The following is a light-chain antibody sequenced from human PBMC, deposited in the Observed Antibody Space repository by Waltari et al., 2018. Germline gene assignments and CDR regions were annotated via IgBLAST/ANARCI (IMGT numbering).Light chain of an antibody. J-gene: IGKJ5*01. V-gene: IGKV3-15*01. CDR2: HAS. CDR3: HQYNNWPLT. CDR1: QGVTNY. Sequence: ETVMTQSPATLSLSPGERATLSSRASQGVTNYLAWYQQRPGQAPRLLIYHASSRVTGLPDRFSGSGSGTEFTLTISSLQSEDSAVYYCHQYNNWPLTFGQGTRLEIK.